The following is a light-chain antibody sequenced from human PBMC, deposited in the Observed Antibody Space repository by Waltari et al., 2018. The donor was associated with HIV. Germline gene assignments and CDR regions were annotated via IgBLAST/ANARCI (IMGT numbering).Light chain of an antibody. Sequence: SALTQPASVSGSPGQSITISCTGTSSDVGGYNYVSWYQQHPGKAPNLMIYDVSCRPGVLANRSAGTKSGNTAFLTISAQQAEDEADYYCSSYTSSSPVVFGGGTKLTVL. CDR2: DVS. V-gene: IGLV2-14*01. CDR1: SSDVGGYNY. CDR3: SSYTSSSPVV. J-gene: IGLJ2*01.